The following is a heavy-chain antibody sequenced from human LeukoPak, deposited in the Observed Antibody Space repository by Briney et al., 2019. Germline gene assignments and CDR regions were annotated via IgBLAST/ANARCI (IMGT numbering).Heavy chain of an antibody. Sequence: GGSLRLSCAASGFTVSSNYMSWVRQAPGKGLDWVSSLTERGDRASYAESVKGRFTISRDNSKNTFYLQMNSLRAEDTAVYYCAAHTSFWSIDHWGQGTLVTVSS. D-gene: IGHD2-2*01. V-gene: IGHV3-53*01. CDR3: AAHTSFWSIDH. CDR1: GFTVSSNY. J-gene: IGHJ4*02. CDR2: TERGDRA.